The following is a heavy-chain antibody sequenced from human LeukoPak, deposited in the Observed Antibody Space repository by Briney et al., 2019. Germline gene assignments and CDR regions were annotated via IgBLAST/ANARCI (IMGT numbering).Heavy chain of an antibody. J-gene: IGHJ4*02. CDR2: IYYSGST. V-gene: IGHV4-39*07. Sequence: SETLSLTCTVSGGSISSSSYYWGWIRQPPGKGLEWIGSIYYSGSTYYNPSLKSRVTISVDTSNNQSSLKLSSVTAADSAVYYCARVITATTSRFDYWGQGTLVTVSS. D-gene: IGHD5-24*01. CDR3: ARVITATTSRFDY. CDR1: GGSISSSSYY.